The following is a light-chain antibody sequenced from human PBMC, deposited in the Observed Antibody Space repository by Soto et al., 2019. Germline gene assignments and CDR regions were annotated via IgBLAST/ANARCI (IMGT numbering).Light chain of an antibody. Sequence: ENVFTQSSTPPSLSPGGKATLFCRASQSVSSYLAWYQQKPGQAPRLLIYDASNRATGIPARFSGSGSGTDFTLTISSLEPEDFAVYYCQQRSNWPRTFGQGTKVDI. CDR1: QSVSSY. J-gene: IGKJ1*01. CDR2: DAS. CDR3: QQRSNWPRT. V-gene: IGKV3-11*01.